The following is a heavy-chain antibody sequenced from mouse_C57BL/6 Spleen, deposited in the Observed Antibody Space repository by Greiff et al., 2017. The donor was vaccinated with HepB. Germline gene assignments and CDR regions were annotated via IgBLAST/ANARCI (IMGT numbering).Heavy chain of an antibody. V-gene: IGHV3-1*01. J-gene: IGHJ4*01. CDR1: GYSITSGYD. Sequence: VQLKESGPGMVKPSQSLSLTCTVTGYSITSGYDWHWIRHFPGNKLEWMGYISYSGSTNYNPSLKSRISITHDTSKNHFFLKLNSVTTEDTATYDCARNDYDGYAMDYWGQGTSVTVSS. CDR2: ISYSGST. D-gene: IGHD2-4*01. CDR3: ARNDYDGYAMDY.